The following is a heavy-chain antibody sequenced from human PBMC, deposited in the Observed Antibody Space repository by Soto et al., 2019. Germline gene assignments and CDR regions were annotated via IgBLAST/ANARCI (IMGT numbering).Heavy chain of an antibody. CDR2: INPNSGGT. CDR3: ASAYYYGSGNWFDP. V-gene: IGHV1-2*02. D-gene: IGHD3-10*01. Sequence: QVQLVQSGAEVKKPGASVKVSCKASGYTFTGYYMHWVRQAPGQGLEWMGWINPNSGGTNYAQKCQGRVTMTRDTSISTAYMELRRLRSDDTAVYYCASAYYYGSGNWFDPWGQGTLVTVSS. CDR1: GYTFTGYY. J-gene: IGHJ5*02.